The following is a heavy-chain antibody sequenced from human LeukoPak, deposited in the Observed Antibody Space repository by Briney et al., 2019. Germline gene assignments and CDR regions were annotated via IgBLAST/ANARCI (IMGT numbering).Heavy chain of an antibody. CDR3: AKTYYYDSSGSGALDI. D-gene: IGHD3-22*01. V-gene: IGHV1-8*01. J-gene: IGHJ3*02. CDR2: MNPNSGNT. CDR1: GYTFTSYD. Sequence: ASVKVSCKASGYTFTSYDINWVRQATGQGLEWMGWMNPNSGNTGYAQKFQGRVTMTRNTSISTAYMELSSLRSEDTAVYYCAKTYYYDSSGSGALDIWGQGTMVTVSS.